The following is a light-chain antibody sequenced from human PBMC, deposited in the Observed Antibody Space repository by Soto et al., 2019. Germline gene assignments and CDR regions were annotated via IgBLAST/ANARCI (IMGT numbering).Light chain of an antibody. V-gene: IGLV2-18*02. Sequence: QSALTQPPSVSVSPGQSVTISCTGTSSDVGSYNRVYWYQQPPGTAPKLMIYEVSDRPSGVPDRFSGSKSGNTASLTISGLQAEDEADYYCSSYTSSSTYVFGTGTKLTVL. J-gene: IGLJ1*01. CDR2: EVS. CDR1: SSDVGSYNR. CDR3: SSYTSSSTYV.